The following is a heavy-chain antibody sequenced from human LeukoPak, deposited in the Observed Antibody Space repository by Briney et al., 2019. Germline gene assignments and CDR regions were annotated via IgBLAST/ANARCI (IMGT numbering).Heavy chain of an antibody. CDR1: GGSFSGYY. J-gene: IGHJ5*02. CDR2: INHSGST. D-gene: IGHD1-7*01. V-gene: IGHV4-34*01. CDR3: ASITGTTSSWFDP. Sequence: SETLSLTCAVYGGSFSGYYWSWIRQPPGKGLEWIGEINHSGSTNYNPSLESRVTISVDTSKNQFSLKLSSVTAAGTAVYYCASITGTTSSWFDPWGQGTLVTVSS.